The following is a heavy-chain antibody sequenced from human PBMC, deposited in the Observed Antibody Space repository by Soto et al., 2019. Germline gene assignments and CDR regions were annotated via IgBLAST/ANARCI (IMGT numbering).Heavy chain of an antibody. J-gene: IGHJ4*02. CDR3: AIGPTVVVIGN. CDR1: GFTFSSYG. D-gene: IGHD3-22*01. CDR2: ISYDGSNK. V-gene: IGHV3-30*03. Sequence: PGGSLRLSCAASGFTFSSYGMHWVRQAPGKGLEWVAVISYDGSNKYYADSVKGRFTISRDNSKNTLYLQMNSLRAEDTAVYYCAIGPTVVVIGNWGQGTLVTVSS.